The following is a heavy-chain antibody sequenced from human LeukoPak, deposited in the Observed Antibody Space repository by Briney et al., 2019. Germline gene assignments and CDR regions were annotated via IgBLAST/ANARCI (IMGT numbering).Heavy chain of an antibody. V-gene: IGHV4-59*08. J-gene: IGHJ4*02. CDR3: ARADYYDSSGLFDY. Sequence: SGTLSLTCTVSGGSISSYYWSWVRQPPGKGLGWIGYIYYSGSTNYNPSLKSRVTISVDTSKNQFSLKLSSVTAADTAVYYCARADYYDSSGLFDYWGQGTLVTVSS. D-gene: IGHD3-22*01. CDR2: IYYSGST. CDR1: GGSISSYY.